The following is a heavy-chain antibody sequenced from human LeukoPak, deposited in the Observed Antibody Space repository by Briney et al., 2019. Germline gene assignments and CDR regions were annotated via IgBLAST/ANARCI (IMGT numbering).Heavy chain of an antibody. Sequence: GGSLRLSCAVSGFTFSSYGMHWVRQAPGKGLEWVALIRFDGSSKYYANSVKGRFTISRDNSKNTLYLQMNSLRAGDTAVYYCAKAGSVGQLISFFDYWGQGTLVTVSS. V-gene: IGHV3-30*02. CDR2: IRFDGSSK. CDR3: AKAGSVGQLISFFDY. D-gene: IGHD3-10*01. CDR1: GFTFSSYG. J-gene: IGHJ4*02.